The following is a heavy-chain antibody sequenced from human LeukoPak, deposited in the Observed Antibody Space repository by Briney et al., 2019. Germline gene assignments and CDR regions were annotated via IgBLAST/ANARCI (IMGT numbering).Heavy chain of an antibody. CDR3: ARDSRLRYSGSYDKYYFDY. Sequence: ASVKVSCXASGYTFTSYYMHWVRQAPGQGLEWMEIINPSGGSTSYAQKFQGRVTMTRDTSTSTVYMELSSLRSEDTAVYYCARDSRLRYSGSYDKYYFDYWGQGTLVTVSS. CDR2: INPSGGST. D-gene: IGHD1-26*01. V-gene: IGHV1-46*01. CDR1: GYTFTSYY. J-gene: IGHJ4*02.